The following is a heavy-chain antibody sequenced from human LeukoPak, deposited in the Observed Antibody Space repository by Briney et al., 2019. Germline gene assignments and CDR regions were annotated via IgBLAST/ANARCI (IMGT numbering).Heavy chain of an antibody. D-gene: IGHD3-22*01. CDR1: GFTFSSYA. CDR3: ARGAPYYYDSSGYYSDY. CDR2: ISSSSSTI. J-gene: IGHJ4*02. V-gene: IGHV3-48*01. Sequence: GGSLRLSCAASGFTFSSYAMSWVRQAPGKGLEWVSSISSSSSTIYYADSVKGRFTISRDNAKNSLYLQMNSLRAEDTAVYYCARGAPYYYDSSGYYSDYWGQGTLVTVSS.